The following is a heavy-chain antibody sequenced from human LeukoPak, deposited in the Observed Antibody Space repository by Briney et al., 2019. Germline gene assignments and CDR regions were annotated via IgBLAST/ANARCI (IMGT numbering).Heavy chain of an antibody. D-gene: IGHD5-18*01. J-gene: IGHJ4*02. CDR2: ISSSGSTI. CDR3: ARRRGYSYDTDY. Sequence: PGGSLRLSCAASGFTFSSYSMKWVRQAPGKGLEWVSYISSSGSTIYYAESVKGRFTISRDNAKNSLYLQMNSLRAEDTAVYYCARRRGYSYDTDYWGQGTLVTVSS. CDR1: GFTFSSYS. V-gene: IGHV3-48*01.